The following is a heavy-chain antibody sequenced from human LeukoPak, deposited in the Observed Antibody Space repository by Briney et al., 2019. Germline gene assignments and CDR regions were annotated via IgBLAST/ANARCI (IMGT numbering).Heavy chain of an antibody. CDR2: ISGSGGST. CDR1: GFTFSSYA. J-gene: IGHJ6*02. V-gene: IGHV3-23*01. Sequence: PGGSLRLSCAASGFTFSSYAMSWVRQAPGKGLEWVSAISGSGGSTYYADSVKGRFTISRDNSKNTLYLQMNSLRAEDTAVYYCAKESIEIFGVVIRADYYGMDVWGQGTTVTVSS. D-gene: IGHD3-3*01. CDR3: AKESIEIFGVVIRADYYGMDV.